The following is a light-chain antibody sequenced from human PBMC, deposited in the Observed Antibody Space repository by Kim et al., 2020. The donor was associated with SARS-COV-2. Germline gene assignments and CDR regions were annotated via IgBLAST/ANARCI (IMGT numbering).Light chain of an antibody. CDR3: MYGTHWPPSFT. V-gene: IGKV2-30*01. J-gene: IGKJ4*01. CDR1: QSLVFSDGKTY. Sequence: DVIMTQSPLSLPVTLGQPASISCRSSQSLVFSDGKTYLNWFHQRPGQSPRRLIYKVSNRDSGVPDRFSCSGSGTDFTLKISRVEAEDVGVYYCMYGTHWPPSFTFGGGTKVDIK. CDR2: KVS.